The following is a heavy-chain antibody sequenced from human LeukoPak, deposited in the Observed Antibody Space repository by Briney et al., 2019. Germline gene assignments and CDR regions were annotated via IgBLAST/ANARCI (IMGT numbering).Heavy chain of an antibody. D-gene: IGHD3-22*01. CDR3: ASIRGKDSSGYYYAPDAFDI. Sequence: GGSLRLSCAASGFTFSSYSMNWVRQAPGKGLEWVSSISSSSSYIYYADSVKGRFTISRDNAKNSLYLQMNSLRAEDSAVYYCASIRGKDSSGYYYAPDAFDIWGQGTMVTVSS. CDR1: GFTFSSYS. V-gene: IGHV3-21*01. J-gene: IGHJ3*02. CDR2: ISSSSSYI.